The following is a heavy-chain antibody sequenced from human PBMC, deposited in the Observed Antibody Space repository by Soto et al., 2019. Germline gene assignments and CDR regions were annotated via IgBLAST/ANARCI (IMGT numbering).Heavy chain of an antibody. J-gene: IGHJ6*02. D-gene: IGHD6-6*01. CDR3: ARDRLNYGMDV. V-gene: IGHV4-31*03. CDR2: IYYSGST. CDR1: GGSISSGGYY. Sequence: PSETLSLTCTVSGGSISSGGYYWSWIRQHPGKGLEWIGYIYYSGSTYYNPSLKSRVTISVDTSKNQFSLKLSSVTAADTAVYYCARDRLNYGMDVWGQGTTVTVSS.